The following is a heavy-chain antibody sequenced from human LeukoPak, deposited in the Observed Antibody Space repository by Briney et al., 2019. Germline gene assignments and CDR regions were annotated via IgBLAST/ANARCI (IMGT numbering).Heavy chain of an antibody. Sequence: SETLSLTCTVSGGSISSYYWSWIRQPPGKGLEWIGYIYYSGGTNYNPSLKSRVTISVDTSKNQFSLKLSSVTAADTAVYYCATLDDCSSTSCYSNWYFDLWGRGTLVTVSS. CDR2: IYYSGGT. CDR3: ATLDDCSSTSCYSNWYFDL. J-gene: IGHJ2*01. V-gene: IGHV4-59*01. CDR1: GGSISSYY. D-gene: IGHD2-2*01.